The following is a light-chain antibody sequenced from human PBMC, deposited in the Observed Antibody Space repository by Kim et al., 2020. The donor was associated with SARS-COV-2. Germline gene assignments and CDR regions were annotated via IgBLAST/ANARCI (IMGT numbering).Light chain of an antibody. Sequence: SACVGDRVTSTCRASQYLRNDSGWYQQKPGKAPKLLIYAASTLQSGVPSRFSGSRSGTDFTLTISSLQPEDFATYYCLQDYNYPRTFGQGTKLEI. CDR2: AAS. J-gene: IGKJ2*01. V-gene: IGKV1-6*01. CDR3: LQDYNYPRT. CDR1: QYLRND.